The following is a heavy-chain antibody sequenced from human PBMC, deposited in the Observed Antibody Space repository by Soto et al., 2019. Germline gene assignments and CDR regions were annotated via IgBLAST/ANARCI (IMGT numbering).Heavy chain of an antibody. CDR2: ILGRGDT. V-gene: IGHV3-23*01. CDR3: AKDARPDGYWDFDY. Sequence: EVQLLESGGGSVQPGGSLRLSCAASGFTFSTFAMSWVRQAPGKGLEWVSGILGRGDTYYEESVKGRFTISRDNSKNTLFRQLNSLRVEDTAIYYCAKDARPDGYWDFDYWGQGALVTVSS. D-gene: IGHD5-12*01. CDR1: GFTFSTFA. J-gene: IGHJ4*02.